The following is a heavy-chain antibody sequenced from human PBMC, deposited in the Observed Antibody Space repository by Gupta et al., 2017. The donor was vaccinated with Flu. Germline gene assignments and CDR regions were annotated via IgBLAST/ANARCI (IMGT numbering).Heavy chain of an antibody. CDR3: ARSIAVAGIGSRRAFDI. J-gene: IGHJ3*02. CDR1: GFTFSSYS. D-gene: IGHD6-19*01. CDR2: ISSSSSYI. Sequence: EVQLVESGGGLVKPGGSLRLSCAASGFTFSSYSMNWVRQAPGKGLEWVSSISSSSSYIYYADSVKGRFTISRDNAKNSLYLQMNSLRAEDTAVYYCARSIAVAGIGSRRAFDIWGQGTMVTVSS. V-gene: IGHV3-21*01.